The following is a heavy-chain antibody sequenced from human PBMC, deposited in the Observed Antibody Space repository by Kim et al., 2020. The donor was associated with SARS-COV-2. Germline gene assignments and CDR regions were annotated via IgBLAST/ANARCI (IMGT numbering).Heavy chain of an antibody. D-gene: IGHD4-17*01. CDR2: ISGSGYNT. CDR3: ARDIRDFGDYSRPYYFEY. CDR1: RFTFSSYA. V-gene: IGHV3-23*01. Sequence: GGSLRLSCAASRFTFSSYAMSWVRQAPGKGLEWVSAISGSGYNTYYADSVKGRFTISRDNSKNTLFLQMNSLRVEDTALYYCARDIRDFGDYSRPYYFEYWGQGTLVTVSS. J-gene: IGHJ4*02.